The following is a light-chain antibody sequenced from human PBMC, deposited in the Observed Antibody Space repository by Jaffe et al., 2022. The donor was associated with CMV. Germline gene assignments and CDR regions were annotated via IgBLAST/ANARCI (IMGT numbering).Light chain of an antibody. CDR1: QSVSSS. CDR3: QQRTNSWT. Sequence: EIVLTQSPATLSLSPGERATLSCRASQSVSSSLAWYQQKPGQAPRLLIYDASNRATGIPARFSGSGSGTGFTLTISSLEPEDFAVYYCQQRTNSWTFGQGTKVEIK. CDR2: DAS. V-gene: IGKV3-11*01. J-gene: IGKJ1*01.